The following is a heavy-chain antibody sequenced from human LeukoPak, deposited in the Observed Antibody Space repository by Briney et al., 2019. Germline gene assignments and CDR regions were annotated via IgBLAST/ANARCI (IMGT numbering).Heavy chain of an antibody. V-gene: IGHV4-61*02. D-gene: IGHD5-18*01. CDR3: ARLWRDDAFDI. Sequence: SQTLSLTCTVSGGSISSGGYYWSWIRQPAGKGLEWIGRIYTSGSTNYNPSLKSRVTMSVDTSKNQFSLKLSSVTAADTAVYYCARLWRDDAFDIWGQGIMVTVSS. CDR1: GGSISSGGYY. CDR2: IYTSGST. J-gene: IGHJ3*02.